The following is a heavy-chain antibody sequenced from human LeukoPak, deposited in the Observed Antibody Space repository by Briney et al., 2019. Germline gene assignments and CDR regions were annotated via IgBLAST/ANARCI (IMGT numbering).Heavy chain of an antibody. CDR2: ISYDGGNI. CDR3: ARDPPFSSGWSQNHFDY. CDR1: GFTFDDFA. D-gene: IGHD6-19*01. Sequence: PGGPLRLSCAPSGFTFDDFAMHWVRKATGKGPEWVALISYDGGNINYPDSVKRRSTISRYNSKNTLYLHMNSLRPEDTAVYYCARDPPFSSGWSQNHFDYWGQGTQVPVPS. V-gene: IGHV3-30*04. J-gene: IGHJ4*02.